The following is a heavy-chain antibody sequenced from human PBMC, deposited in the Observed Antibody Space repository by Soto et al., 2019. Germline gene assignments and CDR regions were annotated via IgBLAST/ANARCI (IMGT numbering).Heavy chain of an antibody. Sequence: QTGGSLRLSCAASGFTFSSYAMSWVRQAPGKGLEWVSAISGSGGSTYYADSVKGRFTISRDNSRNTLYLQMNSLRAEDTAVYYCAKDDDDFWSGYYFVASGWGQGTLVTVSS. V-gene: IGHV3-23*01. D-gene: IGHD3-3*01. J-gene: IGHJ4*02. CDR3: AKDDDDFWSGYYFVASG. CDR2: ISGSGGST. CDR1: GFTFSSYA.